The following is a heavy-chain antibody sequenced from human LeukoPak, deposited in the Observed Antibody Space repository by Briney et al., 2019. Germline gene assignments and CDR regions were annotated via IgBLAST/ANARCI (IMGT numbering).Heavy chain of an antibody. CDR2: ISSGGSSI. J-gene: IGHJ5*02. D-gene: IGHD1-1*01. CDR3: ARDHNWIFAP. CDR1: GFTFSDYY. Sequence: PGGSLRLSCAASGFTFSDYYISWIRQAPAKGVEWVSYISSGGSSIYYADSVKGRFTISRDNAKNSLYLQMNSLRAEDTAVYYCARDHNWIFAPWGQGTLVSVSS. V-gene: IGHV3-11*01.